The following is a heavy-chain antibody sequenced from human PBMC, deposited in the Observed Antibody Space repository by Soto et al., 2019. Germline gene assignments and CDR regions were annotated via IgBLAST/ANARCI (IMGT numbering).Heavy chain of an antibody. CDR1: GGTLSSFA. Sequence: QVQLVQSGAEVKKPGSSVKVSCKASGGTLSSFAISWVRQAPGQGLEWMGGIIPIFATTTYAQKFRGRGTVTADRTTRTAYMELSSLISEDTVIYYCARAGDLYDSSCYSRPGFDYWGQGTLVTVSS. D-gene: IGHD3-22*01. CDR3: ARAGDLYDSSCYSRPGFDY. CDR2: IIPIFATT. V-gene: IGHV1-69*06. J-gene: IGHJ4*02.